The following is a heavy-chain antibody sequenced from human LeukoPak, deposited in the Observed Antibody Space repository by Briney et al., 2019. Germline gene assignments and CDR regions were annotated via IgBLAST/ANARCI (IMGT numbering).Heavy chain of an antibody. J-gene: IGHJ6*03. V-gene: IGHV3-30*02. Sequence: PGGSLRLSCAASGFTFNGYWMSWVRQAPGKGLEWVAYIRYDGSNTYYADSVKGRFTISRDNSKNTLYLQMNSLRAEDTAVYFCAKVHYDSGSYYYYYMDVWGKGTTVTISS. D-gene: IGHD3-10*01. CDR2: IRYDGSNT. CDR3: AKVHYDSGSYYYYYMDV. CDR1: GFTFNGYW.